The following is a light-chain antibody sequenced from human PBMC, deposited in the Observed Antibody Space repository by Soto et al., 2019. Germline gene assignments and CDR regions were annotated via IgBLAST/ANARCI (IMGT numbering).Light chain of an antibody. V-gene: IGKV3-11*01. Sequence: PGARAALSCRASQSVSSYLAWYQQKPGQAPRLLIHDASNRATGIPARFSGSGSGTDFTLTISSLEPEDFAVYYCQQRSNRPITFGQGTRLEIK. CDR1: QSVSSY. J-gene: IGKJ5*01. CDR2: DAS. CDR3: QQRSNRPIT.